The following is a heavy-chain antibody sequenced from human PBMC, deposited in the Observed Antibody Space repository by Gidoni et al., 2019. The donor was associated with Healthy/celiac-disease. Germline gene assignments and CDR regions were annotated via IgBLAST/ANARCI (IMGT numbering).Heavy chain of an antibody. D-gene: IGHD6-13*01. V-gene: IGHV1-69*06. J-gene: IGHJ4*02. CDR2: IIPIFGTA. Sequence: QVQLVQSGPAVKKPGSSVKVSCKASGGTFSSYAISGVRQAPGQGLEWMGGIIPIFGTANYAQKFQGRVTITADKSTSTAYMELSSLRSEDTAVYYWARDEGGVAAAYGHWGQGTLVTVSS. CDR1: GGTFSSYA. CDR3: ARDEGGVAAAYGH.